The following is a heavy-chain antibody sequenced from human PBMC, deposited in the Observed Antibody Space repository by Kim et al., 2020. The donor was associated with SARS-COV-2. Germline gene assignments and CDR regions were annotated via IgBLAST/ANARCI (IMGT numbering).Heavy chain of an antibody. V-gene: IGHV3-23*01. CDR3: AKDWGTGREDILTGYYTPDVFDI. J-gene: IGHJ3*02. Sequence: GGSLRLSCAASGFTFSSYVMSWVRQAPGKGLEWVSGISGSGGSTYYADSVKGRLTISRDNSKNTLYLEMNSLRAEDTAVYYCAKDWGTGREDILTGYYTPDVFDIWGQGTMVTVSS. D-gene: IGHD3-9*01. CDR1: GFTFSSYV. CDR2: ISGSGGST.